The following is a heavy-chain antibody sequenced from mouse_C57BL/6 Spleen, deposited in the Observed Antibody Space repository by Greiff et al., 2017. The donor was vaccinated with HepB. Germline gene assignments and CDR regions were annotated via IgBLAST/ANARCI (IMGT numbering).Heavy chain of an antibody. D-gene: IGHD1-1*01. V-gene: IGHV1-55*01. CDR1: GYTFTSYW. Sequence: QVQLQQPGAELVKPGASVKMSCKASGYTFTSYWITWVKQRPGQGLEWIGDIYPGSGSTNYNEKLKSKATLTVDTSSSTAYMQLSSLTSEDSAVYYCAREDYGSSDGYFDVWGTGTTVTVSS. CDR3: AREDYGSSDGYFDV. CDR2: IYPGSGST. J-gene: IGHJ1*03.